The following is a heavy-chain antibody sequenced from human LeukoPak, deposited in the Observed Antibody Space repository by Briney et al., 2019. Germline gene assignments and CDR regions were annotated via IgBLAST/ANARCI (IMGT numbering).Heavy chain of an antibody. D-gene: IGHD2-15*01. Sequence: SETLSLTCTVSGGSMTTYYWTWIRQPPGKGLEWIGYISYSGSTNYNPSLQSRLTISVDTSKNQFSLKLSSVTAADTAVYCCARDNLALNTLDVWGQGTTVTVSS. V-gene: IGHV4-59*01. J-gene: IGHJ6*02. CDR1: GGSMTTYY. CDR2: ISYSGST. CDR3: ARDNLALNTLDV.